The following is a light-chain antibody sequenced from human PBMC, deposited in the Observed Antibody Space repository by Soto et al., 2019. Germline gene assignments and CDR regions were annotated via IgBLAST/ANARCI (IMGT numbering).Light chain of an antibody. J-gene: IGKJ5*01. Sequence: EIVLTQSPATLSLSPGERATLSCRASQSVSSYLAWYQQRPGQAPRLLIYGASNRATGIPARFSGSGSGTDFPLTISSLEAEDFALYYCQQRTDWHMTFGQGTRLEIK. CDR1: QSVSSY. V-gene: IGKV3-11*01. CDR2: GAS. CDR3: QQRTDWHMT.